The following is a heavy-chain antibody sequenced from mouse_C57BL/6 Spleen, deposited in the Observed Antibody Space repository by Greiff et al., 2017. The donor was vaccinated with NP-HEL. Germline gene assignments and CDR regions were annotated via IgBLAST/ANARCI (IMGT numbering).Heavy chain of an antibody. CDR1: GYSITSGYY. CDR3: ANLPRGTY. Sequence: DVQLVESGPGLVKPSQSLSLTCSVTGYSITSGYYWNWIRQFPGNKLEWMGYISYDGSNNYNPSLKNRISITRDTSKNQFFLKLNSVTTEDTATYYCANLPRGTYWGQGTLVTVSA. V-gene: IGHV3-6*01. J-gene: IGHJ3*01. CDR2: ISYDGSN.